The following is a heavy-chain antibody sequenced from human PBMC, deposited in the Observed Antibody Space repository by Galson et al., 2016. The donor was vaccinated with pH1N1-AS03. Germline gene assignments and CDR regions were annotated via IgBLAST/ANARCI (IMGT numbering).Heavy chain of an antibody. V-gene: IGHV2-5*01. CDR1: GFSLNDGGLG. CDR3: AHRFYGSGASFFDF. J-gene: IGHJ3*01. CDR2: IYWHDDK. D-gene: IGHD3-10*01. Sequence: PALVKPTQTLTLTCTFSGFSLNDGGLGVGWIRQPPGKALEWLGMIYWHDDKRYNPSLQHRLTLTQGVSKSEVVLQMTNVDPEDTATYYCAHRFYGSGASFFDFWGQGTMVTVSS.